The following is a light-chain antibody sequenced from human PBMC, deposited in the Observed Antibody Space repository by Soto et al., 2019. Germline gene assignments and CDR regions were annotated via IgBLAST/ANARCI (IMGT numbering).Light chain of an antibody. CDR1: QSVSSN. CDR3: QQRSNWPPLT. J-gene: IGKJ4*01. Sequence: EIVMTRSPATLSVSPGERATLSCRASQSVSSNLAWYQQKPGQAPRLLIYGASTRATGIPARFSGSGSGTEYTLTISSLEPEDFAVYYCQQRSNWPPLTFGGGTKVDIK. CDR2: GAS. V-gene: IGKV3-15*01.